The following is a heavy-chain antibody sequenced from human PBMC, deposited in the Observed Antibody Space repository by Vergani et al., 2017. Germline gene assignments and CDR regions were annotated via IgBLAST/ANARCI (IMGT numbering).Heavy chain of an antibody. J-gene: IGHJ3*02. Sequence: QVQLQESGPGLVKPSETLSLTCAVSGGSISSYYWRWIRQPPGKGLEWIGYIHYSGSTNYNASLRSRVTISVDTSKNQFSLKLSSVTAADTAVYYCARDSWGSGYDNAFDIWGQGTMVTVSS. CDR2: IHYSGST. D-gene: IGHD3-22*01. CDR1: GGSISSYY. CDR3: ARDSWGSGYDNAFDI. V-gene: IGHV4-59*01.